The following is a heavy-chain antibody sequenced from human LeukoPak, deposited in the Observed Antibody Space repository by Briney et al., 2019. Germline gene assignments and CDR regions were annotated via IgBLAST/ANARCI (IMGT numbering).Heavy chain of an antibody. CDR2: INHSGST. CDR1: GFTFSSYS. J-gene: IGHJ4*02. V-gene: IGHV4-34*01. CDR3: ARGPRITIFGVVTKNFDY. Sequence: GSLRLSCAASGFTFSSYSMNWVRQAPGKGLEWIGEINHSGSTNYNPSLKSRVTISVDTSKNQFSLKLSSVTAADTAVYYCARGPRITIFGVVTKNFDYWGQGTLVTVSS. D-gene: IGHD3-3*01.